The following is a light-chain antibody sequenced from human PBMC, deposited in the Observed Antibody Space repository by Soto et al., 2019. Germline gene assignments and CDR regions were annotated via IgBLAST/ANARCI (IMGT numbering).Light chain of an antibody. CDR1: QSVSSY. CDR2: DAS. V-gene: IGKV3-11*01. Sequence: EIVLTQSPATLSLSPGERATLSCRASQSVSSYLAWYQQKPGQAPRLLIYDASNRATGIPARFSGSGSGTDYTLTISSLEPEDFAVYYCQQRGNWPPTFGQGTKLEIK. J-gene: IGKJ2*01. CDR3: QQRGNWPPT.